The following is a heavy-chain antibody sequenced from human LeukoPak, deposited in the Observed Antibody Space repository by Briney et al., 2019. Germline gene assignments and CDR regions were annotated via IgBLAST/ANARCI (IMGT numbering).Heavy chain of an antibody. D-gene: IGHD4-17*01. CDR1: GGXXXXYA. Sequence: KVSCKASGGXXXXYAXSWVRQXPXQGLEXXGGIIPIFGTANYAQKFQGRVTITADESTSTAYMELSSLRSEDTAVYYCAREFTVTTGYFDYWGQGTLVTVSS. CDR3: AREFTVTTGYFDY. V-gene: IGHV1-69*01. CDR2: IIPIFGTA. J-gene: IGHJ4*02.